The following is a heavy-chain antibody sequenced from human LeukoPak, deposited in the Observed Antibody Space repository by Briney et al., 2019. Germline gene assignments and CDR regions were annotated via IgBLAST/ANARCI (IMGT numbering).Heavy chain of an antibody. CDR3: ARAEEGSAFDI. CDR1: GYTLTELS. V-gene: IGHV3-30-3*01. J-gene: IGHJ3*02. Sequence: SCKVSGYTLTELSMHWVRQAPGKGLEWVAVISYDGSNKYYADSVKGRFTISRDNSKNTLYLQMNSLRAEDTAVYYCARAEEGSAFDIWGQGTMVTVSS. CDR2: ISYDGSNK.